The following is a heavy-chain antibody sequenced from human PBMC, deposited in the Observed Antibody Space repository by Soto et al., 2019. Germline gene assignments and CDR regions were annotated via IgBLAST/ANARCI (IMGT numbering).Heavy chain of an antibody. CDR3: ARDHAECSGGSCYPDY. D-gene: IGHD2-15*01. CDR2: ISYDGSNK. CDR1: GFTFSSYA. V-gene: IGHV3-30-3*01. Sequence: QVQLVESGGGVVQPGRSLRLSCAASGFTFSSYAMHWVRQAPGKGLEWVAVISYDGSNKYYADSVKGRFTISRDNFKTXLYLQMNSLRAEDTAVYYCARDHAECSGGSCYPDYWGQGTLVTVSS. J-gene: IGHJ4*02.